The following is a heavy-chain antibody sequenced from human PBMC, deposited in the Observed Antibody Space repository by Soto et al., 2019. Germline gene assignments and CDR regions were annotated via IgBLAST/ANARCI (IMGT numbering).Heavy chain of an antibody. CDR1: GFTFSSYG. CDR2: VSAGGRDT. CDR3: ARGSAWSIAAAGSLHY. J-gene: IGHJ4*01. V-gene: IGHV3-23*01. Sequence: GGSLRLSCAASGFTFSSYGMNWVRQAPGEGLEWVAGVSAGGRDTSYADSVKGRFTISRDNSKNTLSLQMNSLRPEDTAVYYCARGSAWSIAAAGSLHYWGQGTLVTVSS. D-gene: IGHD6-13*01.